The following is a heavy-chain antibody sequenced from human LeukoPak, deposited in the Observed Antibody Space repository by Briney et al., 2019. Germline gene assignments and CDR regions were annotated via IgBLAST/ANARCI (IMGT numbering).Heavy chain of an antibody. J-gene: IGHJ1*01. D-gene: IGHD1-26*01. CDR3: ARVRFGGSYLYAEYFQH. CDR2: ISAYNGNT. V-gene: IGHV1-18*01. Sequence: ASVKVSCKASGYTFTSYGISWVRQAPGQGLEWMGWISAYNGNTNYAQKLQGRVTMTTDTSTSTAYMELRSLRSDDTAVYYCARVRFGGSYLYAEYFQHWGQGTLVTVSS. CDR1: GYTFTSYG.